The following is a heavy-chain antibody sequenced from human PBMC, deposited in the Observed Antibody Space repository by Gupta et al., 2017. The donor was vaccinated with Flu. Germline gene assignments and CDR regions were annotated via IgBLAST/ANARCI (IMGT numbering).Heavy chain of an antibody. Sequence: QVQLVESGGGVVQPGRSLRLSSAASGSTFSSYGMHWVRQAPGKGREWVAVIWYDGSNKYYADSVKGRFTISRDNSKNTLWLQMNSLRAEDTAVYYCARGWRPEHYMDVWGKGTTVTVSS. V-gene: IGHV3-33*01. CDR3: ARGWRPEHYMDV. CDR1: GSTFSSYG. J-gene: IGHJ6*03. D-gene: IGHD1-14*01. CDR2: IWYDGSNK.